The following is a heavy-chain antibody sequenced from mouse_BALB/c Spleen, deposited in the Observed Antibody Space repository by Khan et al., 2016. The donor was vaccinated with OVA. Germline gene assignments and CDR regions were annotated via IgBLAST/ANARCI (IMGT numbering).Heavy chain of an antibody. V-gene: IGHV2-9*02. D-gene: IGHD1-3*01. CDR1: GFSLTSYG. Sequence: VELVESGPGLVAPSHSLSITCTVSGFSLTSYGVHWVRQPPGQGLEWLGVIWAGGRTNYNSALMSRLSISKDNSKSQVFLKMNSLLTNDTAMYYCARLDDIWGQGTTLTVSS. CDR3: ARLDDI. CDR2: IWAGGRT. J-gene: IGHJ2*01.